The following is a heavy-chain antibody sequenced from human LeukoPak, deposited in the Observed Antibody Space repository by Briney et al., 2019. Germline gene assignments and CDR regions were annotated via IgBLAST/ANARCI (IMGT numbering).Heavy chain of an antibody. CDR2: IKQDGSDK. J-gene: IGHJ3*02. V-gene: IGHV3-7*01. D-gene: IGHD2-2*01. CDR1: GFTFSSYW. CDR3: TSLRTAVPHAGEAYDI. Sequence: GGSLRLSCEASGFTFSSYWMSWVRQAPGKGPEWVANIKQDGSDKYYADSVKGRFTVSRDNAKNSLYLQMNSLRAEDTAIYYCTSLRTAVPHAGEAYDIWGQGTPVTVSS.